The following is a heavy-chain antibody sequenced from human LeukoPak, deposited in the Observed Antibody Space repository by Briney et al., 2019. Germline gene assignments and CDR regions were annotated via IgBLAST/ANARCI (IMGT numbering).Heavy chain of an antibody. CDR3: ARDSDYDILTGYSPFDY. Sequence: GRSLRLSCAPPGFTFNEHGMSSVSQAPGKGLQWVSGMNWNGGSTGYADSVKGRFTISRDNAKNSLYLQMNSLRAEDTALYYCARDSDYDILTGYSPFDYWGQGTLVTVSS. CDR2: MNWNGGST. J-gene: IGHJ4*02. D-gene: IGHD3-9*01. V-gene: IGHV3-20*04. CDR1: GFTFNEHG.